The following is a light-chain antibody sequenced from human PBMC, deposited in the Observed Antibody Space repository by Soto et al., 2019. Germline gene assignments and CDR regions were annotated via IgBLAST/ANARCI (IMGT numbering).Light chain of an antibody. Sequence: QSALTQPPSASGSPGQSVTLSCTGTSSDVGGYDYVSWYQQFPGKAPKLLIFEVSKRPSGVPDRFSGSKTGNTASLTVSGLQAEDEADYYCVSYTSSTTYVFGTGTKLTVL. V-gene: IGLV2-8*01. CDR2: EVS. CDR1: SSDVGGYDY. J-gene: IGLJ1*01. CDR3: VSYTSSTTYV.